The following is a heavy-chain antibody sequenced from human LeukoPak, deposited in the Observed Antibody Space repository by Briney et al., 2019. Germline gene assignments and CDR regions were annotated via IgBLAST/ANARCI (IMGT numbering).Heavy chain of an antibody. D-gene: IGHD3-10*01. V-gene: IGHV3-23*01. CDR2: ISGSGGST. J-gene: IGHJ3*02. Sequence: GGSLRLSCAASGFTFSSYAMSWVRQAPGKGLEWVSAISGSGGSTYYADSVKGRFTISRDNSKNTLYLQMNSLRAEDTAVYYCAKDFNILWFGDDAFDIWGQGTMVTVSS. CDR3: AKDFNILWFGDDAFDI. CDR1: GFTFSSYA.